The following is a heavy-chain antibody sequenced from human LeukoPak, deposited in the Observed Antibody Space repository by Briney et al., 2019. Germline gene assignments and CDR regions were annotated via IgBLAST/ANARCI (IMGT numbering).Heavy chain of an antibody. CDR1: GFTFSSYG. D-gene: IGHD2-15*01. CDR3: AKVCSGGSCYSRGPYYYYYYYMDV. J-gene: IGHJ6*03. CDR2: ISGSGGST. V-gene: IGHV3-23*01. Sequence: GGSLRLSCAASGFTFSSYGMSWVRQTPGKGLDWVSSISGSGGSTYYADSVKGRFTISRDNSKNTLYLQMNSLRAEDTAVYYCAKVCSGGSCYSRGPYYYYYYYMDVWGKGTTVTVSS.